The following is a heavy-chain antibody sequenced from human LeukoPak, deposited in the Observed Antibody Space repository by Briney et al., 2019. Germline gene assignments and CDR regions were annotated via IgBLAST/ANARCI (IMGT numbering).Heavy chain of an antibody. D-gene: IGHD1-26*01. J-gene: IGHJ6*03. CDR3: ARELEVRNYYYYYYMDV. CDR2: ISSSGSTI. V-gene: IGHV3-11*01. CDR1: GFTFSDYY. Sequence: GGSLRLSCAASGFTFSDYYMSWIRQAPGKGLEWVSYISSSGSTIHYADSVKGRFTISRDNAKNSLYLQMNSLRAEDTAVYYCARELEVRNYYYYYYMDVWGKGTTVTVSS.